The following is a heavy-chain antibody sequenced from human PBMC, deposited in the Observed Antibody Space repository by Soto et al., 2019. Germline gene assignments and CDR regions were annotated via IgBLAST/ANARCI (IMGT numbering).Heavy chain of an antibody. Sequence: QVQLVQSGAEVKKPGSSVKVSCKASGGTFSSYTISWVRQAPGQGLEWMGRIIPILGIANYAQKFQGRVTITADKSTSTAYMELSSLRSEDTAVYSCDIGGGYSGYDRRMVAGAFDIWGQGTMVTVSS. CDR2: IIPILGIA. CDR3: DIGGGYSGYDRRMVAGAFDI. J-gene: IGHJ3*02. CDR1: GGTFSSYT. D-gene: IGHD5-12*01. V-gene: IGHV1-69*02.